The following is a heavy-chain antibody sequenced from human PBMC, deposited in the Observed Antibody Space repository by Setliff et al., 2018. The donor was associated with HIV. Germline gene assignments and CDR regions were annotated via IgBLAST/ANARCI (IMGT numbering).Heavy chain of an antibody. CDR2: IKTKTDSYAT. CDR3: TASPDGDCYTTNCANWFDP. D-gene: IGHD2-21*02. CDR1: GVTFSDSA. V-gene: IGHV3-73*01. J-gene: IGHJ5*02. Sequence: GGSLRLSCSASGVTFSDSAMHWVRQAPGKGLEWVGRIKTKTDSYATAYGASVKGRFTISRDDSQNTEYLQMSSLKTEDTAVYFCTASPDGDCYTTNCANWFDPWGQGTLVTVSS.